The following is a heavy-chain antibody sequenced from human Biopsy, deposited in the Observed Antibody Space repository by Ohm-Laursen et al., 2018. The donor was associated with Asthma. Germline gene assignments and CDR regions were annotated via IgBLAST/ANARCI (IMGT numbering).Heavy chain of an antibody. CDR1: GFVFRQCG. CDR2: VSSDGHNK. CDR3: ARQSGQDYGDSSGFDI. V-gene: IGHV3-30*03. J-gene: IGHJ3*02. Sequence: SLRLSCAAPGFVFRQCGMHWVRQGPGKGLEWVALVSSDGHNKYYEDSVKGRFTISRDNSRNRLYLQINRLTVEDSAVYFCARQSGQDYGDSSGFDIWGQGTKVAVSS. D-gene: IGHD3-22*01.